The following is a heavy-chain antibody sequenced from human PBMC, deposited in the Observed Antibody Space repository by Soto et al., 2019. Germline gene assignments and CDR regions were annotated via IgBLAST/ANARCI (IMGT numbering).Heavy chain of an antibody. CDR3: ARDQGITTFGVYSMYYYGMDV. D-gene: IGHD3-3*01. CDR1: GYTFTSYG. V-gene: IGHV1-18*01. CDR2: ISGYNGKT. Sequence: ASVKVSCKASGYTFTSYGISWVRQAPGQGLEWMGWISGYNGKTNYAQKVQDRVTMTTDTSTSTVYLELRSLRFDDTAVCYCARDQGITTFGVYSMYYYGMDVWGQGTTVTVSS. J-gene: IGHJ6*02.